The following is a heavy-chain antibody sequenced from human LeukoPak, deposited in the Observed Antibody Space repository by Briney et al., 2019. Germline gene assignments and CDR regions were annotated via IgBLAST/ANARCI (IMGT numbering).Heavy chain of an antibody. CDR2: IYYSGST. CDR1: GGFISSYY. Sequence: SETLSLTCTVSGGFISSYYWSWIRQPPGKGLEWIGYIYYSGSTNYNPSLKSRVTISVDTSKNQFSLKLSSVTAADTAVYYCARIPAAYYFDYWGQGTLVTVSS. CDR3: ARIPAAYYFDY. V-gene: IGHV4-59*01. J-gene: IGHJ4*02. D-gene: IGHD2-2*01.